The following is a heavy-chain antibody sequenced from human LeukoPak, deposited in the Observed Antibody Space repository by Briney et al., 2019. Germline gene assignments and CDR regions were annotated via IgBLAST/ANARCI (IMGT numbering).Heavy chain of an antibody. CDR3: AEHRGDSSGWYAEYFQH. Sequence: SETLSLTCTVSGGSISSSSYYWGWIRQPPGKGLEWIGSIYYSGSTYYNPSLKSRVTISVDTSKNQFSLKLSSVTAADTAVYYCAEHRGDSSGWYAEYFQHWGQGTLVTVSS. V-gene: IGHV4-39*07. CDR2: IYYSGST. D-gene: IGHD6-19*01. CDR1: GGSISSSSYY. J-gene: IGHJ1*01.